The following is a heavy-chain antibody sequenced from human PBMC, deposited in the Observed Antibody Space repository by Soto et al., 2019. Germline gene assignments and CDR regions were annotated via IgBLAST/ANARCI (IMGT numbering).Heavy chain of an antibody. CDR3: AKMGLEGITIFGVALNWFDP. D-gene: IGHD3-3*01. Sequence: GGSLRLSCGASGFTFSSYAMSWVRQAPGKGLEWVSAISGSGGSTYYADSVKGRFTISRDNSKNTLYLQMNSLRAEDTAVYYCAKMGLEGITIFGVALNWFDPWGQGTLVTVSS. V-gene: IGHV3-23*01. CDR2: ISGSGGST. CDR1: GFTFSSYA. J-gene: IGHJ5*02.